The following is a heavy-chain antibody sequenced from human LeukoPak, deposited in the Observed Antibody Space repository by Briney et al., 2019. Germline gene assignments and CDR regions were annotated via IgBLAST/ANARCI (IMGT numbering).Heavy chain of an antibody. D-gene: IGHD1-1*01. Sequence: GGSLRHSCGASEFSLRSYSIDWVRQAPGKGLEWVSHINSGSSTIHYADSVKGRFTISRDNAGNSLYLHMNSLRAEDTAVYYCARVLLERPGIDSSAMGGQGTMVTVSS. CDR1: EFSLRSYS. V-gene: IGHV3-48*01. CDR2: INSGSSTI. CDR3: ARVLLERPGIDSSAM. J-gene: IGHJ3*02.